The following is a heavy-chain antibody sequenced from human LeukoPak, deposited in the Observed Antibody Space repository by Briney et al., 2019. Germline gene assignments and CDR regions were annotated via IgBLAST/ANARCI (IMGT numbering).Heavy chain of an antibody. CDR3: AVDFVDGIPVFFDY. J-gene: IGHJ4*02. V-gene: IGHV3-30-3*01. Sequence: HPGGSLRLSCAASGFTFRTYTMHWVRKAPGKGLEWVAVISHDETHKYYSDSVKGRFTISRDNSKSALYLQMNGLRGDDSAVYYCAVDFVDGIPVFFDYWGRGTLVTVSS. CDR1: GFTFRTYT. D-gene: IGHD5-12*01. CDR2: ISHDETHK.